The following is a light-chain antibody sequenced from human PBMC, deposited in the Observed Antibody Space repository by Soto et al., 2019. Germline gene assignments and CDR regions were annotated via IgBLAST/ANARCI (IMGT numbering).Light chain of an antibody. CDR2: GAS. CDR3: QQYNSYSYT. Sequence: EIVLTQSPGTLSLSPGERATLSCRASQTIGSSYLAWYQLAPGQAPRLLIYGASNRATGIPDRFSGSGSGTDFTLTISRLEPEDFAVYYCQQYNSYSYTFGQGTKLEIK. J-gene: IGKJ2*01. V-gene: IGKV3-20*01. CDR1: QTIGSSY.